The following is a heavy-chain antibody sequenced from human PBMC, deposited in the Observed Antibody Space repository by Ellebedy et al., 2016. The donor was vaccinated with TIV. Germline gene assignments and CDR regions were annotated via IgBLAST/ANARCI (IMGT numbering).Heavy chain of an antibody. CDR3: ITDAGHTDYFDY. D-gene: IGHD5-18*01. Sequence: PGGSLRLSCVASGFTFSNAWMSWARQAPGKGLEWVGRIRSHFDGTITDYAAPVKGRFTISRDDSKNTLYLQMDRLKSEDTAVYFFITDAGHTDYFDYWGQGTLVTVSS. CDR1: GFTFSNAW. CDR2: IRSHFDGTIT. V-gene: IGHV3-15*01. J-gene: IGHJ4*02.